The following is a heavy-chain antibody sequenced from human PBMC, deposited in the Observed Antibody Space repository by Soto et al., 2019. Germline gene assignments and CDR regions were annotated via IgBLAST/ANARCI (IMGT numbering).Heavy chain of an antibody. V-gene: IGHV3-9*01. CDR2: ISWNSGSI. CDR1: GFTFDDYA. CDR3: ARDPNPYFYGSGSHYYYYYMDV. D-gene: IGHD3-10*01. J-gene: IGHJ6*03. Sequence: GGSLRLSCAASGFTFDDYAMHWVRQAPGKGLEWVSGISWNSGSIGYADSVKGRFTISRDNAKNSLYLQMNSLRAEDTAVYYCARDPNPYFYGSGSHYYYYYMDVWGKGTTVTVSS.